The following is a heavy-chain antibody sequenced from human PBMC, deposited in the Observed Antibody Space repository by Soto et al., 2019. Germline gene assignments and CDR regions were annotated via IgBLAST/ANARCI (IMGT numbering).Heavy chain of an antibody. CDR2: IHHSGTT. J-gene: IGHJ4*02. D-gene: IGHD6-19*01. V-gene: IGHV4-59*01. CDR3: ARGRTTSAWYLFEY. Sequence: PENLSLTCTVSGGSINNYYWSWIRQPPGKGLEWLGYIHHSGTTNYNPSLKSRVTLSVDTSKNHFSLSLTSVTAADTAVYYCARGRTTSAWYLFEYWAQGTLVTAPQ. CDR1: GGSINNYY.